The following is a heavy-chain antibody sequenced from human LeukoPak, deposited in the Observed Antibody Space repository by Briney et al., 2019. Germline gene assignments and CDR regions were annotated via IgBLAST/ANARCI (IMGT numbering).Heavy chain of an antibody. CDR2: ISSSSSYI. CDR1: GFTFSIYS. Sequence: GGSLRLSCAASGFTFSIYSMNWVRQAPGKGLEWVSSISSSSSYIYYADSVKGRFTISRDNAKNSLYLQMNSLRAEDTAVYYCARDPWAVTSYFDHRGQGSLVTVSS. CDR3: ARDPWAVTSYFDH. V-gene: IGHV3-21*01. J-gene: IGHJ4*02. D-gene: IGHD4-17*01.